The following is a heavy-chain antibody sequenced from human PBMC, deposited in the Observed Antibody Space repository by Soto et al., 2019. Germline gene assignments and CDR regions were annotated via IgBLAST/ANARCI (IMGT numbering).Heavy chain of an antibody. V-gene: IGHV1-69*01. J-gene: IGHJ6*02. Sequence: QVELVQSGAEVQKPGSSVKVSCKASGGNFITFAISWVRQAPGQGLEWMGEIIPISSTTKSAHKFQDRVTISADGSASTVHMELRSLKSEDTAIYFCAKKLGIDPFGSYCLDVWGQGTTVTVAS. CDR3: AKKLGIDPFGSYCLDV. CDR1: GGNFITFA. D-gene: IGHD7-27*01. CDR2: IIPISSTT.